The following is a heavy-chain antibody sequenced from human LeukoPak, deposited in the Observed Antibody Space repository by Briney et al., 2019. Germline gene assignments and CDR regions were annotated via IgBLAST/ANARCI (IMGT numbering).Heavy chain of an antibody. CDR2: IKQDGSEK. J-gene: IGHJ4*02. D-gene: IGHD2-15*01. V-gene: IGHV3-7*04. Sequence: GGSLRLSCAASGFTFRSYWMNWVRQAPGKGLEWVANIKQDGSEKYYVDSVKGRFTISRDNAKNSLYLQMNSLRADDTAVYYCARGVVVAATPFDYWGQGTLVTVSS. CDR1: GFTFRSYW. CDR3: ARGVVVAATPFDY.